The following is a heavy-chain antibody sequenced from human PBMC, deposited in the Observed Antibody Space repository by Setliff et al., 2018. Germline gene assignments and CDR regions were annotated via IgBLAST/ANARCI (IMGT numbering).Heavy chain of an antibody. V-gene: IGHV4-61*02. D-gene: IGHD3-3*01. CDR1: GGSISSGSYY. CDR3: RYWSGYYNNDY. CDR2: VYTNGGT. Sequence: PSETLSLTCAVSGGSISSGSYYWSWIRHPAGKGLEWIGRVYTNGGTDYSPYLKSRVTILIDTSKNQFSLKLYSVTAADTAVYYCRYWSGYYNNDYWGQGTLVTVSS. J-gene: IGHJ4*02.